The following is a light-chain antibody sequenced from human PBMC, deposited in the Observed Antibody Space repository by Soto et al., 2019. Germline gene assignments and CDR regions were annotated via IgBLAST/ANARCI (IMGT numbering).Light chain of an antibody. V-gene: IGLV1-44*01. J-gene: IGLJ2*01. CDR1: SFNIGSHP. Sequence: QSVLTQPPSASETPGQRVTISCSGSSFNIGSHPVNWYQQLPGTAPKVIIHSNNQRPSGVPDRFSGSKSGTSASLAISGLQYEDEADYFCAAWDDSWNGVVFGGGTKLTVL. CDR2: SNN. CDR3: AAWDDSWNGVV.